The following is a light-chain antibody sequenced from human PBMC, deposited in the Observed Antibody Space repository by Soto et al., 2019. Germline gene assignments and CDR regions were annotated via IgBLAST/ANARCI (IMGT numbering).Light chain of an antibody. J-gene: IGKJ1*01. V-gene: IGKV3-20*01. CDR1: QSVSSY. CDR3: QQYGISPSWT. Sequence: EIVLTQSPATLSLSPGERATLSCRASQSVSSYLAWYQQKPGQAPRLLIYDASSRATGVPDRFSGSGSGTDFTLTISRLEPEDFAVYYCQQYGISPSWTFGQGTKVDIK. CDR2: DAS.